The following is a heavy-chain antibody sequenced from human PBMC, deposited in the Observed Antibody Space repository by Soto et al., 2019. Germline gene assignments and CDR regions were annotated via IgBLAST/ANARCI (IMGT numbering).Heavy chain of an antibody. D-gene: IGHD2-15*01. CDR3: TTRDLGYCSGGSCYVVDFDY. Sequence: EVQLVESGGGVVQPGGSLKLSCSASGFTFSGSAMHWVRQASGKGLEWVGRIRSKANSYATAYAASLKGRFTISRDDSKNTAYLQMNSLKTEDTAVYYCTTRDLGYCSGGSCYVVDFDYWGQGTLVTVSS. J-gene: IGHJ4*02. V-gene: IGHV3-73*02. CDR2: IRSKANSYAT. CDR1: GFTFSGSA.